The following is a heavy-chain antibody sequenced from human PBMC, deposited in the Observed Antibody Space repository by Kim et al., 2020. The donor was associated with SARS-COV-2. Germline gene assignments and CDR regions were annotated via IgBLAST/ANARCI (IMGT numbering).Heavy chain of an antibody. D-gene: IGHD6-6*01. CDR2: IYYSGST. Sequence: SETLSLTCTVSGGSISSYYWSWIRQPPGKGLEWIGYIYYSGSTNYNPSLKSRVTISVDTSKNQFSLKLSSVTAADTAVYYCARDQFEYSSSSGLARWGQGTLVTVSS. J-gene: IGHJ4*02. CDR3: ARDQFEYSSSSGLAR. CDR1: GGSISSYY. V-gene: IGHV4-59*01.